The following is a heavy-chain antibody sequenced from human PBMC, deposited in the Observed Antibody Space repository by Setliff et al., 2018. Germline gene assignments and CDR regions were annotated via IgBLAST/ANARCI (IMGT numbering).Heavy chain of an antibody. V-gene: IGHV3-21*01. D-gene: IGHD5-12*01. Sequence: GGSLRLSCTASGFTFRKHALAWVRQAPGKGLEWVSSISSDSRYIYYADSLKGRFTISRDNSRNTVYLQMNSLRAEDTAVYYCAGDPPYSGYAFHIWGQGTMVTVSS. CDR2: ISSDSRYI. J-gene: IGHJ3*02. CDR1: GFTFRKHA. CDR3: AGDPPYSGYAFHI.